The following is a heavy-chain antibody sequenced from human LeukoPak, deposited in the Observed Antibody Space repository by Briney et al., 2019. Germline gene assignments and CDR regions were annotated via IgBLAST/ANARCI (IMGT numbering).Heavy chain of an antibody. Sequence: GGSLRLSCAASGFTFSDYYMSWIRQAPGEGLEWVSYIGGSSGYTDYAGSVKGRFTISRDNAKNSLYLEMTRLRPGDTGVYFCAKTRGATHWGQGTLVTVSS. CDR3: AKTRGATH. CDR2: IGGSSGYT. CDR1: GFTFSDYY. J-gene: IGHJ4*02. D-gene: IGHD3-16*01. V-gene: IGHV3-11*03.